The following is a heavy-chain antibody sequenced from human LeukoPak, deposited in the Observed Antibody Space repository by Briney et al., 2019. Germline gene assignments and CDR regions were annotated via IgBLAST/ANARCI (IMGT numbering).Heavy chain of an antibody. CDR3: ARATNKVVVVAPCY. D-gene: IGHD2-15*01. Sequence: ASVKVSCKASGYTFTSYGISWVRQAPGQGLEWMGWISAYNGNTNYAQKLQGRVTMTRDMSTSTVYMELSSLRSDDTAVYYCARATNKVVVVAPCYWGQGTLVTVSS. CDR1: GYTFTSYG. V-gene: IGHV1-18*01. CDR2: ISAYNGNT. J-gene: IGHJ4*02.